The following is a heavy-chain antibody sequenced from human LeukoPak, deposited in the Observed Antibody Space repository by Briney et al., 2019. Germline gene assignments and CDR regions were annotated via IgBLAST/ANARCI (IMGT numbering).Heavy chain of an antibody. D-gene: IGHD5-24*01. Sequence: GGSLSLSCVASGFTLSRHGLHWDRQAPGPRLGWVAFLWFDGSNKYYADSVKGRFTISRDNSKNTLYLQMNSLRAEDTAVYYCAKDHGRWLQVYYYMDVWGKGTTVTVSS. CDR2: LWFDGSNK. CDR1: GFTLSRHG. CDR3: AKDHGRWLQVYYYMDV. V-gene: IGHV3-30*02. J-gene: IGHJ6*03.